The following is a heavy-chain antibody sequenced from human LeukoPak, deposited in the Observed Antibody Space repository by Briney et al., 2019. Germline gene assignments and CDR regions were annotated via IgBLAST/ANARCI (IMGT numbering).Heavy chain of an antibody. CDR2: FYYDGTT. CDR1: GASFSSSSYY. J-gene: IGHJ3*02. Sequence: SETLSLTCTVSGASFSSSSYYWSWIRRPPGKGLEWIGSFYYDGTTYYNPSLKSRATVFVDTSKNQFPLTLTAASAADRAAYYCARRAHYGMPIWGRGTLVTVSS. D-gene: IGHD2-2*01. CDR3: ARRAHYGMPI. V-gene: IGHV4-39*01.